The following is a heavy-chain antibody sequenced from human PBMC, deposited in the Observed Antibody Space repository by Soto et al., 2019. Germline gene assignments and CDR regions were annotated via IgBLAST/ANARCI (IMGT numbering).Heavy chain of an antibody. CDR1: GFTFSSYA. CDR3: ARSLFLASTDTEPFDY. D-gene: IGHD3-3*02. CDR2: ISGGGNDA. V-gene: IGHV3-23*01. J-gene: IGHJ4*02. Sequence: EVQLLESGGGLVQPGGSLVLSCAASGFTFSSYAMTWFRQAPGKGLEWVASISGGGNDAYYADSGKGRFTISKDNSKNTLYLQMTSLRADDTAVYYCARSLFLASTDTEPFDYWGQGTLVTVSS.